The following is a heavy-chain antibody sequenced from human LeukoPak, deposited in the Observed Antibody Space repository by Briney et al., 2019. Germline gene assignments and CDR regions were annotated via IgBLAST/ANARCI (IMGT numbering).Heavy chain of an antibody. D-gene: IGHD2-2*03. CDR3: ARGYGYCSSTSCGGGRYYYYGMDV. CDR1: GGSFSGYY. J-gene: IGHJ6*02. V-gene: IGHV4-34*01. CDR2: INHSGST. Sequence: PSETLSLTCAVYGGSFSGYYWSWIRQPPGKGLEWIGEINHSGSTNYNPSLKSRVTISVDTSKNQFSLKLSSVTDADTAVYYCARGYGYCSSTSCGGGRYYYYGMDVWGQGTTVTVSS.